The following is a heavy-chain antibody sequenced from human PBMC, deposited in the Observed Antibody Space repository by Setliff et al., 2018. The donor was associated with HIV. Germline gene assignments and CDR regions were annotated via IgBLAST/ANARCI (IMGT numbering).Heavy chain of an antibody. J-gene: IGHJ6*03. V-gene: IGHV4-4*08. D-gene: IGHD7-27*01. CDR3: ARGLTRGGYYYYVYMDV. Sequence: ASETLSLTCTVSGDSISTYYWSWSRQPPGKGLEWIGYIYTSGSTHYNPSLKSRVNISTDTSKNHFSLKLNSVTAADTAVYYCARGLTRGGYYYYVYMDVWGKGTTVTVSS. CDR1: GDSISTYY. CDR2: IYTSGST.